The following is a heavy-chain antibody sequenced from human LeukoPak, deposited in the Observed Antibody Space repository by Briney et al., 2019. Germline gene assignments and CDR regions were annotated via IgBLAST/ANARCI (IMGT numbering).Heavy chain of an antibody. CDR3: ARSYDILTGYYRGYFVY. J-gene: IGHJ4*02. V-gene: IGHV4-59*01. CDR2: ISYRGHT. Sequence: PSETLSLTGTVSGVSISSYYWSWIRQPPGKGLEWIGSISYRGHTTYNPSLKSRVTISVDTCKNQFALKLSSVAAADTDVYYCARSYDILTGYYRGYFVYWGQGTLVTVCS. CDR1: GVSISSYY. D-gene: IGHD3-9*01.